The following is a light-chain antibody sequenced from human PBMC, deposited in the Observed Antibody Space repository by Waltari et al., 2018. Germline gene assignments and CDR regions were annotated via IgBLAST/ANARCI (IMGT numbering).Light chain of an antibody. Sequence: QSALTQPAPGSGSPVPSITISRTGTTSAIGSYNYVSWYRQYPGKAPKLIIYDVSERPSGASRRFTASKSGNTASLTISGLQADDEADYYCNSYTGSNAWVFGGGTKVTVL. CDR2: DVS. V-gene: IGLV2-14*01. CDR3: NSYTGSNAWV. J-gene: IGLJ3*02. CDR1: TSAIGSYNY.